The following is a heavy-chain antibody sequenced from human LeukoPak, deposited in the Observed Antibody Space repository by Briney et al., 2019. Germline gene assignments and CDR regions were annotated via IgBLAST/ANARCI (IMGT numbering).Heavy chain of an antibody. CDR1: GGTFSSYA. CDR3: AREYGPKYYYDSSGYTPDAFDI. J-gene: IGHJ3*02. CDR2: IIPIFGTA. Sequence: SSVKVSRKASGGTFSSYAISWVRQAPGQGLEGMGGIIPIFGTANYAQKFQGRVTITADKSTSTAYMELSSLRSEDTAVYYCAREYGPKYYYDSSGYTPDAFDIWGQGTMVTVSS. V-gene: IGHV1-69*06. D-gene: IGHD3-22*01.